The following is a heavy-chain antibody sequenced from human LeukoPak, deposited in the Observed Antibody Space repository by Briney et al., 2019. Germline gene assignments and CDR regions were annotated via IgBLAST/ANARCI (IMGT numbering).Heavy chain of an antibody. Sequence: PSETLSLTCTVSGGSISSYYWSWIRQPPGKGLEWIGYIYFSGSTNYNPSHKSRVTISVDTSKNQFSLNLTSVTAADTAVYYCARGGKGFPLGLRFDYWGQGGLVTVSS. J-gene: IGHJ4*02. V-gene: IGHV4-59*01. CDR1: GGSISSYY. CDR3: ARGGKGFPLGLRFDY. CDR2: IYFSGST. D-gene: IGHD2-21*01.